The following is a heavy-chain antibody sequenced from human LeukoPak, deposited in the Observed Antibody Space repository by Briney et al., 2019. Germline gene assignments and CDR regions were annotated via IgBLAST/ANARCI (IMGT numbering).Heavy chain of an antibody. CDR1: GFTFSSLA. CDR3: AKDKGSGTYPPY. Sequence: GGSLRLSCAASGFTFSSLAISWVRQAPGKGLEWVSGISGSGGSIYYADSVKGRFTTSRDNSKNSLYLQMNSLRAEDTAVYYCAKDKGSGTYPPYWGQGTLVTVSS. J-gene: IGHJ4*02. V-gene: IGHV3-23*01. D-gene: IGHD1-26*01. CDR2: ISGSGGSI.